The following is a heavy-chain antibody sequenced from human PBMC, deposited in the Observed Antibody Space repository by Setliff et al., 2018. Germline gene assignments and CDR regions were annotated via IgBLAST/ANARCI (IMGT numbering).Heavy chain of an antibody. CDR1: DGSLSTYY. D-gene: IGHD5-12*01. CDR3: ARGGTFRYFDF. CDR2: VYYSGTA. V-gene: IGHV4-59*01. Sequence: SETLSLTCTVSDGSLSTYYWSWIRQPPGKGLEFIGYVYYSGTANYSPSLRSRLTISVDTSKNQSSLKLRSVTAADTAVYYCARGGTFRYFDFWGQGAPVTVSS. J-gene: IGHJ4*02.